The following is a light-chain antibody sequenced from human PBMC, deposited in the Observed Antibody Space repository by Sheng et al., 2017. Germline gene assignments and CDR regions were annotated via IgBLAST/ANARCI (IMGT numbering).Light chain of an antibody. CDR2: KDS. CDR3: QSADSSGTYKVM. J-gene: IGLJ3*02. V-gene: IGLV3-25*03. Sequence: SYELTQPPSVSMSPRQTARITCSGDALPKQYAYWYQQKPGQAPVLVIFKDSERPSGIPERFSGSTSGTTVTLTISGVQAEDEADYYCQSADSSGTYKVMFGGGTKLTVL. CDR1: ALPKQY.